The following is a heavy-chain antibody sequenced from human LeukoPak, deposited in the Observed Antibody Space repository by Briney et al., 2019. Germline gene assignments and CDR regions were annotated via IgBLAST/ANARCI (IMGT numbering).Heavy chain of an antibody. CDR1: GGSFSGYY. D-gene: IGHD2-15*01. J-gene: IGHJ4*02. CDR2: INHSGST. CDR3: ASLLYCSGGSCYAY. Sequence: SETLSLTCAVYGGSFSGYYWSWIRQPPGKGLEWIGEINHSGSTNYNPSLKSRVTISVDTSKNQFSLKLSSVTAADTAVYYCASLLYCSGGSCYAYWGQGTLVTVSS. V-gene: IGHV4-34*01.